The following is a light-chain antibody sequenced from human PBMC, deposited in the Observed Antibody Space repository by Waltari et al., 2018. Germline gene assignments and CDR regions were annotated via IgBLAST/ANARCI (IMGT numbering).Light chain of an antibody. V-gene: IGLV2-11*01. Sequence: QSALTQPRSVSGSPGQSVTISCTGTSRDAGGYHYVSWFQQHPGKVPKLLIIDDSERPSDVPDLFSGSKSANTASLTISGLQTEDEADYYCCSFAGSYTFVFGTGTRVTVL. CDR2: DDS. J-gene: IGLJ1*01. CDR1: SRDAGGYHY. CDR3: CSFAGSYTFV.